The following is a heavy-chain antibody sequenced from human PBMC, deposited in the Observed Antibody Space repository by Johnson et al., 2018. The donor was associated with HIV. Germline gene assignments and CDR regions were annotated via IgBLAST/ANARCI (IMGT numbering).Heavy chain of an antibody. Sequence: VQLVESGGGVVQPGRSLRLSCAASGFTFDDYAMHWVRQAPGKGLEWVSLINWDGDSTYYADSVKGRFTISRDNAKNSLYLQMNILTAEDTAVYYCARAPEVRGIDAFDIWGQGTMVTVS. J-gene: IGHJ3*02. CDR2: INWDGDST. CDR3: ARAPEVRGIDAFDI. CDR1: GFTFDDYA. V-gene: IGHV3-43D*03. D-gene: IGHD3-10*01.